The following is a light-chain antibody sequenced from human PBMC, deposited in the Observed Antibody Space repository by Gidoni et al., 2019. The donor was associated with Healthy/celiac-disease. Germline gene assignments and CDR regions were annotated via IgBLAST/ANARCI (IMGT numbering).Light chain of an antibody. V-gene: IGKV1-9*01. J-gene: IGKJ1*01. Sequence: DIQLTQSQSFLSASVGDRVTITCRASQGISSYLAWYQQKPGKAPKLLIYAASNLQSGVPSRFSGSGSGTEFTLTISSLQPEDFATYYCQQLNSYPRTFGQGTKVEIK. CDR3: QQLNSYPRT. CDR2: AAS. CDR1: QGISSY.